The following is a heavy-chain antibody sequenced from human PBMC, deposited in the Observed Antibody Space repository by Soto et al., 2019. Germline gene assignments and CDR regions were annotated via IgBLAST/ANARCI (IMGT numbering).Heavy chain of an antibody. CDR1: GFTFSNAW. J-gene: IGHJ3*01. D-gene: IGHD4-17*01. V-gene: IGHV3-15*01. CDR3: TTVGYRDYGLALAV. CDR2: IKSQTDGGTT. Sequence: EVRLVESGGGLVKPGGSLRLSCAASGFTFSNAWMSWVRQAPGKGLEWVGRIKSQTDGGTTHYAAPVKARFTISRDDSRNSLNLQISSLKTDDTAMYYFTTVGYRDYGLALAVWGQGTLVTVSS.